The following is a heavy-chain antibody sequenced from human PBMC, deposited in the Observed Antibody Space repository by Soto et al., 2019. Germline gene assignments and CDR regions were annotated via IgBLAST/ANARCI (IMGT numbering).Heavy chain of an antibody. Sequence: AASVKVSCKASGYTFTSYAMHWVRQAPGQRLEWMGWINAGNGNTKYSQKFQGRVTITRDTSASTAYMELSSLRSEDTAVYYCARDRRVLLYYYGMDVWGQGTTVTVSS. CDR2: INAGNGNT. CDR3: ARDRRVLLYYYGMDV. CDR1: GYTFTSYA. J-gene: IGHJ6*02. V-gene: IGHV1-3*01.